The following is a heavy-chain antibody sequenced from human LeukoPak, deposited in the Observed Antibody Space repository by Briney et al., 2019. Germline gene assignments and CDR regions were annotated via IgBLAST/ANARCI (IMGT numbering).Heavy chain of an antibody. CDR3: ARVGYYDSSGYYYY. J-gene: IGHJ4*02. D-gene: IGHD3-22*01. V-gene: IGHV1-69*05. CDR1: GGTPSGYA. CDR2: IIPIYGTP. Sequence: ASVKVSCKASGGTPSGYAISWVRQAPGQGLEWMGGIIPIYGTPHSAQKFQGRVTMTTDTSTSTAYMELRSLRSDDTAVYYCARVGYYDSSGYYYYWGQGTLVTVSS.